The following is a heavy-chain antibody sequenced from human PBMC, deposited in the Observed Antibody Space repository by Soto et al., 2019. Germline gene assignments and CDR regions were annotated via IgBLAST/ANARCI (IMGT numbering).Heavy chain of an antibody. CDR1: GFSVGGSGVG. Sequence: QITLKESGHTLVKPTQTLTLTCTFSGFSVGGSGVGVGWIRQPPGKALEWLGVIYWDDDKRYSSSLRNRITLTKDSSRNHVVLTLTNMVPEDAGTYYCVHTGYSYDPFGYWGRGTLVTVSS. CDR3: VHTGYSYDPFGY. CDR2: IYWDDDK. V-gene: IGHV2-5*02. D-gene: IGHD5-18*01. J-gene: IGHJ4*02.